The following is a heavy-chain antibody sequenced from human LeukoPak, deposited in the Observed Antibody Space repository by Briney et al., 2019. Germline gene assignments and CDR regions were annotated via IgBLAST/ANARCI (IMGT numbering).Heavy chain of an antibody. CDR1: GFTFSTYG. Sequence: GGSLRLSCAASGFTFSTYGMNWVRQAPGKGLEWVSVIYGGGDAYYADSVKGRFIIARDNSKKTLSLQMNNLRVDDTAVYYCARVQFQWFDPWGPGTLVTVSS. J-gene: IGHJ5*02. CDR3: ARVQFQWFDP. V-gene: IGHV3-66*01. CDR2: IYGGGDA. D-gene: IGHD6-19*01.